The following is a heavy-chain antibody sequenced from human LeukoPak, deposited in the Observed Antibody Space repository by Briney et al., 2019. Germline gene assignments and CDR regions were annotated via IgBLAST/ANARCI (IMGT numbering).Heavy chain of an antibody. CDR1: GYTFTSYD. V-gene: IGHV1-8*01. J-gene: IGHJ6*03. Sequence: ASVKVSCKASGYTFTSYDINWVRQATGQGLEWMGWMNPNSGNTGYAQKFQGRVTMTRNTSISTAYMELSSLRSEDTAVYYCARGVSGHDYAYYYYYYMDVWGKGTTVTVSS. CDR2: MNPNSGNT. CDR3: ARGVSGHDYAYYYYYYMDV. D-gene: IGHD5-12*01.